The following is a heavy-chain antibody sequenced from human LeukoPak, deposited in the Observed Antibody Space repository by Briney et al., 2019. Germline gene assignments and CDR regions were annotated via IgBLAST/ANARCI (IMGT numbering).Heavy chain of an antibody. J-gene: IGHJ3*01. CDR3: ARYVVPRDYGDTLNAYDL. D-gene: IGHD4-17*01. CDR1: GGSLSGYY. CDR2: IHHDGRT. Sequence: PSETLSLTCAVSGGSLSGYYWSWIRQSPGKGLEWMGDIHHDGRTKYKSSFKSRITIFLVSSKNEVSLRLSPVTPADTALYFCARYVVPRDYGDTLNAYDLWGQGTMVTVS. V-gene: IGHV4-34*10.